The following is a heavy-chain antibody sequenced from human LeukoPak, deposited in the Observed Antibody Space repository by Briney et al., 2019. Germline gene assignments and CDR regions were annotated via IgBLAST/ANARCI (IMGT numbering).Heavy chain of an antibody. CDR2: IIPIFGTA. V-gene: IGHV1-69*05. CDR1: GGTFSSYA. D-gene: IGHD5-12*01. CDR3: ARDREATLGY. J-gene: IGHJ4*02. Sequence: ASVKVSCKASGGTFSSYAISWVRQAPGQGLEWMGRIIPIFGTANYAQKFQGRVTITTDESTSTAYMEPSSLRSEDTAVYYCARDREATLGYWGQGTLVTVSS.